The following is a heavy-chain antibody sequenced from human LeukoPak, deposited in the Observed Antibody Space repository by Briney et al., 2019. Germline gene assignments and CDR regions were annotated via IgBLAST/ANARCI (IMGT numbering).Heavy chain of an antibody. CDR3: ARAKVTMVRGVDPYFDY. V-gene: IGHV4-39*07. J-gene: IGHJ4*02. CDR2: IYYSGST. CDR1: GGSISSSSYY. Sequence: SETLSLTCTVSGGSISSSSYYWGWIRQPPGKGLEWIGSIYYSGSTYYNPSLKSRVTISVDTSKNQFSLKLSSVTAADTAVYYCARAKVTMVRGVDPYFDYWGQGTLVTVSS. D-gene: IGHD3-10*01.